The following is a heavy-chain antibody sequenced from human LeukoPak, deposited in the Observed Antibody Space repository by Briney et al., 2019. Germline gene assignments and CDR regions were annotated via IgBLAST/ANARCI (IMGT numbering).Heavy chain of an antibody. Sequence: SETLSLTCAVSGGSFSGYYWSWIRQPPGKGLEWIGEINHSGSTNYNPSLKSRVTISVDTSKNQFSLKLSSVTAADTAVYYCARGRFTIFGVVIIRYNWFDPGAREPWSPSPQ. CDR1: GGSFSGYY. J-gene: IGHJ5*02. CDR2: INHSGST. CDR3: ARGRFTIFGVVIIRYNWFDP. V-gene: IGHV4-34*01. D-gene: IGHD3-3*01.